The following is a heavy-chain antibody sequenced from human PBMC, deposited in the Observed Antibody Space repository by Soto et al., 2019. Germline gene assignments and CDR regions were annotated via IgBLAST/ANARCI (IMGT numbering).Heavy chain of an antibody. J-gene: IGHJ4*02. V-gene: IGHV3-33*01. CDR3: ARDLSTAMATGYFDY. D-gene: IGHD5-18*01. Sequence: GGSLRLSCAASGFTFSSYGMHWVRQAPGKGLEWVAVIWYDGSNKYYADSVKGRFTISRDNSKNTLCLQMNSLRAEDTAVYYCARDLSTAMATGYFDYWGQGNLVTVSS. CDR1: GFTFSSYG. CDR2: IWYDGSNK.